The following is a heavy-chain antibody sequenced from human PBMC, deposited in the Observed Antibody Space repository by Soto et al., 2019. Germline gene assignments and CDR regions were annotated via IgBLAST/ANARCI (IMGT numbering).Heavy chain of an antibody. V-gene: IGHV1-46*01. CDR1: GYTFTSYY. CDR2: INPSGGNT. Sequence: ASVKVSCKASGYTFTSYYMHWVRQAPGQGLEWMGIINPSGGNTSYAQKFQGRVTMTRDTSTSTAYMELSSLRSEDTAVYYCASGRSGLGVCDYWGQGTLVTVSS. J-gene: IGHJ4*02. D-gene: IGHD6-25*01. CDR3: ASGRSGLGVCDY.